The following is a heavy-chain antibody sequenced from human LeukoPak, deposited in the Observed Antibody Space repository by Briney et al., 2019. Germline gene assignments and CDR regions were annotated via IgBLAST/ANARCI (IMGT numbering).Heavy chain of an antibody. Sequence: SETLSLTCSVSGGSISGTSYCWGWIRQPPGKGPEWIGSHYHTGRIYHNPSLNSRVTISVDTSKNQFSLKLSPVTDADTAVYYCARDGSDNWGLFDNWGRGTLVTVSS. CDR1: GGSISGTSYC. CDR3: ARDGSDNWGLFDN. V-gene: IGHV4-39*07. J-gene: IGHJ4*02. CDR2: HYHTGRI. D-gene: IGHD1-1*01.